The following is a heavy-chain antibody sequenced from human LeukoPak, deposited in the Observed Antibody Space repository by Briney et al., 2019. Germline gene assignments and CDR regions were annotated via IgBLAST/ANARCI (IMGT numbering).Heavy chain of an antibody. CDR1: GFTFSSYW. CDR3: ARDGNGYSGYENY. V-gene: IGHV3-7*03. D-gene: IGHD5-12*01. Sequence: PGGSLRRSCAASGFTFSSYWMSWVRQAPGKGLEWVANIKQDGSEKYYVDSVKGRFTISRDNAKNSLYLQMNSLRAEDTAVYYCARDGNGYSGYENYWGQGTLVTVSS. CDR2: IKQDGSEK. J-gene: IGHJ4*02.